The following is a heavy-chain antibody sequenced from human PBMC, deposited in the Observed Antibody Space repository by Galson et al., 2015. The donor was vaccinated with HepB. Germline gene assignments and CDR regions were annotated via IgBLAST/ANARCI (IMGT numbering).Heavy chain of an antibody. CDR1: GFIFSNYP. J-gene: IGHJ3*01. CDR2: ISFNGDNR. Sequence: SLRLSCAASGFIFSNYPMHWVRQAPGKGLEWVALISFNGDNRFYAESVKGRFTISRDNSEHTLYLQVNSLRTEDTAVYYCAREGGDGYNLGGAFDVWGQGTVVAVSS. CDR3: AREGGDGYNLGGAFDV. V-gene: IGHV3-30*04. D-gene: IGHD5-24*01.